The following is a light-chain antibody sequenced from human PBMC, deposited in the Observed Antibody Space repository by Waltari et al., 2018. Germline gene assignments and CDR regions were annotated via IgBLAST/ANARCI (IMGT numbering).Light chain of an antibody. CDR3: LVWHSTSDHHGV. V-gene: IGLV3-21*04. Sequence: SYVVTQSPSVSVAPGETARITCGGDNIGSKSAHLSQQRPGQAPVLVISYDSDRPSGIPERFSGSNSGNTATLTISWVEAEDEADYYCLVWHSTSDHHGVFGGGTKLTVL. CDR1: NIGSKS. CDR2: YDS. J-gene: IGLJ2*01.